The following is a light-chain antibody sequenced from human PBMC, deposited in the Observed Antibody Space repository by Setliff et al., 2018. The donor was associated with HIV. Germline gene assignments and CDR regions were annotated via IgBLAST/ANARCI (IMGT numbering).Light chain of an antibody. CDR2: EVS. CDR1: SSDIGGSNY. V-gene: IGLV2-8*01. CDR3: NAYAGSTPYV. Sequence: QSVLTQPPSAAGSPGQSVTISCTGTSSDIGGSNYVSWYQQHPGKAPKVMIYEVSKRPSGVPDRFSGSKSGNTASLTVPGLQAEDEADYYCNAYAGSTPYVFGTGTKVTV. J-gene: IGLJ1*01.